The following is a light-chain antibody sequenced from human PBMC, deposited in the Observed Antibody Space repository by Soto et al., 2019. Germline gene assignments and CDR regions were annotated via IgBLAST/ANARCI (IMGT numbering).Light chain of an antibody. V-gene: IGKV4-1*01. CDR2: ETS. J-gene: IGKJ5*01. Sequence: DIVMTETEESPPVPPRERPTIFCKSSRRLLSSSNNHNYVAWYHQTFGQPPRLLIYETSTRANGIPARFSGSGSGTDFTLSISSLQPGDVGIYSCQQYHTWPPIPFGQRTRLAI. CDR1: RRLLSSSNNHNY. CDR3: QQYHTWPPIP.